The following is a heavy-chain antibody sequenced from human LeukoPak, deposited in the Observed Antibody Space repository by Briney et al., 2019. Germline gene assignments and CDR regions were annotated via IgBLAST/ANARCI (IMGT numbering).Heavy chain of an antibody. CDR3: ARAAMYYDSSGYAIDY. J-gene: IGHJ4*02. Sequence: PSETLSLTCAVYGGSFSGYYRSWIRQPPGKGLEWIGEINHSGSTNYNPSLKGRVTISVDTSKNQFSLKLSSVTAADTAVYYCARAAMYYDSSGYAIDYWGQGTLVTVSS. D-gene: IGHD3-22*01. V-gene: IGHV4-34*01. CDR2: INHSGST. CDR1: GGSFSGYY.